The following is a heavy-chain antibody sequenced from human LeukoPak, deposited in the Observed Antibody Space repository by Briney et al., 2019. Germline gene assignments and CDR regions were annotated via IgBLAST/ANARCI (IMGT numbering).Heavy chain of an antibody. D-gene: IGHD5-18*01. CDR2: IYTSGST. Sequence: SETLSLTCTVSGGSISSGSYYWSWIRQPAGKGLEWIGRIYTSGSTNYNPSLKSRVTISVDTSKNQFSLKLSSVTAADTAVYYCARGDTAMGKHFDYWGQGTLVTVSS. CDR1: GGSISSGSYY. J-gene: IGHJ4*02. V-gene: IGHV4-61*02. CDR3: ARGDTAMGKHFDY.